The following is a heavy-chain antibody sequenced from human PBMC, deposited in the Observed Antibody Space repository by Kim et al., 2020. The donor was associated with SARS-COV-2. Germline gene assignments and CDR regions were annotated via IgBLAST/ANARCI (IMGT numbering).Heavy chain of an antibody. CDR2: INHSGST. J-gene: IGHJ6*02. CDR1: GGSFSGYY. D-gene: IGHD2-2*01. V-gene: IGHV4-34*01. CDR3: ARGLVVVPAAPPGYYYGMDV. Sequence: SETLSLTCAVYGGSFSGYYWSWIRQPPGKGLEWIGEINHSGSTNYNPSLKSRVTISVDTSKNQFSLKLSSVTAADTAVYYCARGLVVVPAAPPGYYYGMDVWGQGTTVTVSS.